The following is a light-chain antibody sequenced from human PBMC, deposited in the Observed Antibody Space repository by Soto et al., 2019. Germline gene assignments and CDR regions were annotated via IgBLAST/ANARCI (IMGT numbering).Light chain of an antibody. CDR1: SSDVGAFNY. V-gene: IGLV2-14*01. CDR2: EVT. J-gene: IGLJ3*02. Sequence: QSALTQPAYVSGSPGQSITISCTGTSSDVGAFNYVSWYQQHPGKGPQVIIYEVTNRPSGVSDRFSGSKSGNTASLTISDPQAEDEADYFCGSYTGRITYWVFGGGTKLIVL. CDR3: GSYTGRITYWV.